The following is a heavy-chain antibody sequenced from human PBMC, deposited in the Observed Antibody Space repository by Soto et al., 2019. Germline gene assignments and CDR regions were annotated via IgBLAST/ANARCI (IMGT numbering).Heavy chain of an antibody. Sequence: GGSLRLSCAASGFTFSSYGMHWVRQAPGKGLEWVAVISYDGSNKYYADSVKGRFTISRDNSKNTLYLQMNSLRAEDTAVYYCAKAAGYYDFWSGYDLDYYGMDVWGQGTTVTVS. J-gene: IGHJ6*02. CDR2: ISYDGSNK. V-gene: IGHV3-30*18. D-gene: IGHD3-3*01. CDR3: AKAAGYYDFWSGYDLDYYGMDV. CDR1: GFTFSSYG.